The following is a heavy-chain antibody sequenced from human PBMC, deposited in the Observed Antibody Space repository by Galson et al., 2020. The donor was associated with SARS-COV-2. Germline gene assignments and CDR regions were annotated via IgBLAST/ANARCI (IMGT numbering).Heavy chain of an antibody. J-gene: IGHJ6*02. Sequence: SLKISCAASGFTFSSYGMHWVRQAPGKGLEWVAVIWYDGSNKYYADSVKGRFTISRDNSKNTLYLQMNSLRAEDTAVYYCASSASSYYGMDVWGQGTTVTVSS. V-gene: IGHV3-33*01. CDR2: IWYDGSNK. CDR1: GFTFSSYG. CDR3: ASSASSYYGMDV. D-gene: IGHD2-2*01.